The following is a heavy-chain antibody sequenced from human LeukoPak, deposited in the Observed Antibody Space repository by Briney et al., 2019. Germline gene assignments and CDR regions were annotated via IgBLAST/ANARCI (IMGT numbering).Heavy chain of an antibody. V-gene: IGHV3-48*03. CDR3: ARLEWFGDMGFYYYAMDV. CDR1: GFTISDYG. J-gene: IGHJ6*04. Sequence: GGSLRLSCAASGFTISDYGMNWVRQAPGKGLEWISYTSGSASTIYSADSVKGRFTISRDNAKNSLYLQMNSLGAEDTAVYYCARLEWFGDMGFYYYAMDVWGKGTTVTVSS. D-gene: IGHD3-3*01. CDR2: TSGSASTI.